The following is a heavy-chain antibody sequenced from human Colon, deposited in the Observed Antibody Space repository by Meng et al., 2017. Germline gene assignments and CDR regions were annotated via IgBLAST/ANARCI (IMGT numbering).Heavy chain of an antibody. Sequence: PAWPGLVKPSPNLYLPFAISGDSVSSNSAAWNWIRQSPSRGLEWLGRTYYRSKWYNDYAVSLKSRITINPDTSKNQFSLQLNSVTPEDTAVYYCARDSSSSAYSPFDYWGQGTLVTVSS. V-gene: IGHV6-1*01. J-gene: IGHJ4*02. CDR1: GDSVSSNSAA. CDR2: TYYRSKWYN. D-gene: IGHD3-22*01. CDR3: ARDSSSSAYSPFDY.